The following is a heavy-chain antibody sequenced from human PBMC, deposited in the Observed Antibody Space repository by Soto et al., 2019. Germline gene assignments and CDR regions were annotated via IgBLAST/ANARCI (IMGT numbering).Heavy chain of an antibody. D-gene: IGHD3-3*01. V-gene: IGHV4-34*01. J-gene: IGHJ4*02. CDR2: INHSGST. Sequence: PSETLSLTCAVYGGSFSGYYWSWIRQPPGKGPEWIGEINHSGSTNYNPSLKSRVTISVDTSKNQFSLKLSSVTAADTAVYYCARESFLEWPSDYWGQGTLVTVSS. CDR1: GGSFSGYY. CDR3: ARESFLEWPSDY.